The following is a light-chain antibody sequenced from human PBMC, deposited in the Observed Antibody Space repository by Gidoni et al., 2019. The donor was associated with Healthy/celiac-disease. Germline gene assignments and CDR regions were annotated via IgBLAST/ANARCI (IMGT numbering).Light chain of an antibody. Sequence: EIVMTQSPATLSVSPGERATLSCRASQSVSSNLAWYQQNPGQAPRLLIYGASTRATGIPARFSGSGSGTEFTLTISSLQSEDFAVYYCQQYNNWPPTWTFXXXTKVEIK. V-gene: IGKV3-15*01. J-gene: IGKJ1*01. CDR1: QSVSSN. CDR3: QQYNNWPPTWT. CDR2: GAS.